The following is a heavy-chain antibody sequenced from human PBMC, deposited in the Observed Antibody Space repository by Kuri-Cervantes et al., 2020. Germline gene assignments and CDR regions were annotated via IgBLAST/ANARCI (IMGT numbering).Heavy chain of an antibody. CDR3: ARDDSSGYYYAGYYYYGMDV. J-gene: IGHJ6*02. Sequence: SETLSLTCAVYGGSFSGYYWSWIRQPPGKGLEWIGEINHSGSTNYNPSLKSRVTISVDTSKNQFSLKLSSVTAADTAVYNCARDDSSGYYYAGYYYYGMDVWGQGTTVTVSS. V-gene: IGHV4-34*01. D-gene: IGHD3-22*01. CDR2: INHSGST. CDR1: GGSFSGYY.